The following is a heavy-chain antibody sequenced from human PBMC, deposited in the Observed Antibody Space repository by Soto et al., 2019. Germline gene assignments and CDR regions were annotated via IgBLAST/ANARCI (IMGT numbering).Heavy chain of an antibody. J-gene: IGHJ3*02. V-gene: IGHV1-18*01. CDR1: GYTFTSYD. Sequence: QVQLVQSGAEVKKPGASVKVSCKASGYTFTSYDISWVRQAPGQGLEWMGWISGYNGNTNYAQKFQDRVTMTTDTSTSTAYMDLRSLRSDDTAVYYCARDQEISLLAFDIWDQGTMVTVSS. CDR3: ARDQEISLLAFDI. CDR2: ISGYNGNT.